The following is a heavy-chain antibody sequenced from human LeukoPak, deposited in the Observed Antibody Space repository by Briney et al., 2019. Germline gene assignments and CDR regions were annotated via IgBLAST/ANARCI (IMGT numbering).Heavy chain of an antibody. V-gene: IGHV4-30-4*01. CDR2: IYYSGST. CDR1: GGSINSGDYY. Sequence: PSETLSLTCTVSGGSINSGDYYWTWIRQPPGKGLEWIGYIYYSGSTYYNPSLKSRATISIDTSKKQFLLDLSSVTAADTAVYYCARKVVADTAFDFWGQGTLVTVSS. D-gene: IGHD2-15*01. CDR3: ARKVVADTAFDF. J-gene: IGHJ4*02.